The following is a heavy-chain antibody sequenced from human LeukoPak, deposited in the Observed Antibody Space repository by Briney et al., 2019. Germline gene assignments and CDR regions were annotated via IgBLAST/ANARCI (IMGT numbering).Heavy chain of an antibody. D-gene: IGHD3-3*01. CDR1: GFTFSRYW. CDR2: MKQDGSEK. Sequence: GGSLRLPCAASGFTFSRYWMSWVRQAPGKGLEWVANMKQDGSEKYYVDSVKGRFTISRDNAKNTLYLQMNSLRAEDTAVYYCARGGITIFGVADQEFDYWGQGTLVTVSS. J-gene: IGHJ4*02. V-gene: IGHV3-7*01. CDR3: ARGGITIFGVADQEFDY.